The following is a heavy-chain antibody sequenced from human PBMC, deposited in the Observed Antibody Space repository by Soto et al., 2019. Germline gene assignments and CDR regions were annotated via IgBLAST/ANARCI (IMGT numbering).Heavy chain of an antibody. V-gene: IGHV3-23*01. D-gene: IGHD6-13*01. J-gene: IGHJ4*02. Sequence: GGSLRLSCAASGFTFSSYAMSWVRQAPGKGLEWVSAISGSVGSTYYADSVKGRFTISRDNSKNTLYLQMNSLRAEDTAVYYCAQAPSRIAAAALDYWGQRTRVTAS. CDR2: ISGSVGST. CDR1: GFTFSSYA. CDR3: AQAPSRIAAAALDY.